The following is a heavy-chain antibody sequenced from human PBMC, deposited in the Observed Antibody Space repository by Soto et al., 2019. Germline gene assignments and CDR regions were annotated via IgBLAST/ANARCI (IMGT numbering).Heavy chain of an antibody. V-gene: IGHV4-4*02. D-gene: IGHD6-25*01. CDR3: ARIAAAVTNFDY. J-gene: IGHJ4*02. Sequence: SETLSLTCAVSGGSISSSNWWSWVRQPPGKGLEWIGEIYHSGSTNYNPSRKSRVTISVDKSKNQFSLKLSSVTAADTAGDYCARIAAAVTNFDYWGQGTLFT. CDR1: GGSISSSNW. CDR2: IYHSGST.